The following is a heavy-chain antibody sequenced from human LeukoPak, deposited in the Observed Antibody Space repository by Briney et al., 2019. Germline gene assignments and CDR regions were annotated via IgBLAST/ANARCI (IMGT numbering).Heavy chain of an antibody. D-gene: IGHD3-10*01. V-gene: IGHV3-30*18. J-gene: IGHJ4*02. Sequence: GGSLRLSCAASGFTFRNYAMHWVRQAPGKGLEWVGDISYEGSNKYHADSVKGRFTISRDNSKNTLYLQMNSLRTEDTAVYYCAKDTYDFGSGTYPPDYWGQGTLVTVSS. CDR1: GFTFRNYA. CDR2: ISYEGSNK. CDR3: AKDTYDFGSGTYPPDY.